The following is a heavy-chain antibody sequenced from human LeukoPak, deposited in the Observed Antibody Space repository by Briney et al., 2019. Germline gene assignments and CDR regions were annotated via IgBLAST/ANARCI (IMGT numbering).Heavy chain of an antibody. CDR3: AREGYYGSGSPPSLYFDY. J-gene: IGHJ4*02. CDR1: GFTFRNYV. Sequence: GGSLRLSCAASGFTFRNYVIHWVRQAPGKGPEWVAVTSSDLNVKLYADSVKGRSTISRDNSRSTLYLQMNSLRPEDTAIYYCAREGYYGSGSPPSLYFDYWGQGTLVTVSS. CDR2: TSSDLNVK. D-gene: IGHD3-10*01. V-gene: IGHV3-30-3*01.